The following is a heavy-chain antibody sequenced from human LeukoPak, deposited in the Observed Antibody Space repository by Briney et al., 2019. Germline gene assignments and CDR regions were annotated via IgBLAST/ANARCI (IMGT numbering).Heavy chain of an antibody. D-gene: IGHD3-3*01. V-gene: IGHV1-18*01. Sequence: ASVKVSCKASGYTFTSYGISWVRQALGHGLEWMGWISAYNGNTNYAQKLQGRVTMTTDTSTSTAYMELRSLRSDDTAVYYCAREGTGFWSGYFGYYGMDVWGQGTTVTVSS. J-gene: IGHJ6*02. CDR1: GYTFTSYG. CDR3: AREGTGFWSGYFGYYGMDV. CDR2: ISAYNGNT.